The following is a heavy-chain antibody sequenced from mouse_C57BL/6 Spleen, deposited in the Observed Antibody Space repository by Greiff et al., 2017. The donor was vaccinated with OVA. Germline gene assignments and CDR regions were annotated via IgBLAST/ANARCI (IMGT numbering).Heavy chain of an antibody. Sequence: EVKLMESGGGLVQPGGSLSLSCAASGFTFTDYYMSWVRQPPGKALEWLGFIRNKANGYTTEYSASVKGRFTISRDNSQSILYLQMNALRAEDSATYYCARDYYDYDGYAMDYWGQGTSVTVSS. V-gene: IGHV7-3*01. CDR3: ARDYYDYDGYAMDY. D-gene: IGHD2-4*01. CDR2: IRNKANGYTT. J-gene: IGHJ4*01. CDR1: GFTFTDYY.